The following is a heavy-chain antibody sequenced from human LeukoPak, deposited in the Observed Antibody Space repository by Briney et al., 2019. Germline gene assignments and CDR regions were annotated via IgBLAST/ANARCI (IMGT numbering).Heavy chain of an antibody. CDR3: AREPRSGIAVAGFDY. D-gene: IGHD6-19*01. CDR1: GYTFTSYY. Sequence: ASVKVSCKASGYTFTSYYMHWVRQAPGQGLEWMGIINPSGGSTSYAQKFQGRVTMTRDTSTSTVYMELSSLRSEDTAVYYCAREPRSGIAVAGFDYWGQGTLVTVSS. V-gene: IGHV1-46*01. CDR2: INPSGGST. J-gene: IGHJ4*02.